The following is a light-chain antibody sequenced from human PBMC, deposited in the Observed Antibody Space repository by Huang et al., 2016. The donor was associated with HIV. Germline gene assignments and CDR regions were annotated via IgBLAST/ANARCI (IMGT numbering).Light chain of an antibody. CDR1: QTVSSH. V-gene: IGKV1-39*01. J-gene: IGKJ1*01. CDR3: QQSHSVPRT. Sequence: DIQMTQSPSSLSASVGDRVTITCRASQTVSSHLNWYQQKPGKAPKLLIYDASSFQSGVSSRCSGSGSGTDFTLTITTLLPEDVATYYCQQSHSVPRTFGQGTKVEIK. CDR2: DAS.